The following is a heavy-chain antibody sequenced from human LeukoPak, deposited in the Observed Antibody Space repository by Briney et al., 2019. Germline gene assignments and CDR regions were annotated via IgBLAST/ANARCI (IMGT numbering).Heavy chain of an antibody. J-gene: IGHJ4*02. D-gene: IGHD3-22*01. CDR3: ARDRGRYYDSRGFYWGYYFDS. CDR1: GFTFSTYG. Sequence: GGSLRLSCAASGFTFSTYGMSWVRQAPGKGLEWVSSISGSGESTNYADSVKGRFTISRDNSKNTLYLQMNSLRVEVTAVYYCARDRGRYYDSRGFYWGYYFDSWGQGILVTVST. CDR2: ISGSGEST. V-gene: IGHV3-23*01.